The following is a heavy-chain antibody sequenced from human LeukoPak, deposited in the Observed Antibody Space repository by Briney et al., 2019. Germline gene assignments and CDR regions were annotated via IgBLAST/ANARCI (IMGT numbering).Heavy chain of an antibody. CDR2: ISGSGDST. V-gene: IGHV3-23*01. Sequence: GGSLRLSCAASGFTVSSNYMTWVRQAPGKGLEWVSAISGSGDSTYYADSVKGRFTISRDNSKNTLYLQMSSLRAEDTAVYYCAKAPGFAVVPAAMYYFDYWGQGTLVTVSS. D-gene: IGHD2-2*01. CDR3: AKAPGFAVVPAAMYYFDY. J-gene: IGHJ4*02. CDR1: GFTVSSNY.